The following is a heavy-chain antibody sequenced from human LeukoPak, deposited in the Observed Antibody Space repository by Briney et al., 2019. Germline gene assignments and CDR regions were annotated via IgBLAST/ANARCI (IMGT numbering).Heavy chain of an antibody. CDR2: ISAYNGHT. D-gene: IGHD6-13*01. CDR3: ARQQLGPYNWFDP. CDR1: GYTFTSYG. Sequence: ASVKVSCKASGYTFTSYGISWVRQAPGQGLEWMGWISAYNGHTNYAQKLQGRVTMTTDTSTSTVSMELRSLRSDDTAVYYCARQQLGPYNWFDPWGQGTLVTVSS. V-gene: IGHV1-18*01. J-gene: IGHJ5*02.